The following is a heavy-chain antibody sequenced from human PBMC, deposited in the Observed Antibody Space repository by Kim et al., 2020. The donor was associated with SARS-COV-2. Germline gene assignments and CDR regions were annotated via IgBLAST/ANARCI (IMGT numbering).Heavy chain of an antibody. J-gene: IGHJ5*02. CDR3: ARPYGSDFCSGYSPSGFDP. CDR2: IYYSGST. Sequence: SETLSLTCTVSGGSISSSSYHWGWVRQPPGKRLEWIGSIYYSGSTYYNPSLKNRVTISVDTSKNQFSLKLSPVTAADTAVYYCARPYGSDFCSGYSPSGFDPWGQGILVTVSS. V-gene: IGHV4-39*01. D-gene: IGHD3-3*01. CDR1: GGSISSSSYH.